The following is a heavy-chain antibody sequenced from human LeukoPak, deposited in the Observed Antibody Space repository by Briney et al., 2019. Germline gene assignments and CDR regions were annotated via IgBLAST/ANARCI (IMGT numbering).Heavy chain of an antibody. CDR3: ARDRYNYSYYYFMDV. V-gene: IGHV4-34*01. CDR2: INHSGST. CDR1: GGSFSGYY. Sequence: SETLSLACAVYGGSFSGYYWSWIRQPPGKGLEWIGEINHSGSTNYNPSLKSRVTISVDTSKNQFSLKLSSVTAADTAVYYCARDRYNYSYYYFMDVWGKGTTVTVSS. D-gene: IGHD5-18*01. J-gene: IGHJ6*03.